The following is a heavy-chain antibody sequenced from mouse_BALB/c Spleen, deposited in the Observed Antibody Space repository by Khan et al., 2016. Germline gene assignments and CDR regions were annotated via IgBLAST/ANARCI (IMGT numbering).Heavy chain of an antibody. D-gene: IGHD1-1*01. Sequence: QVQLKESGPGLVAPSQSLSITCTVSGFSLTGYGVNWVRQPPGKGLEWLGKIWGDGRTDYNSALISRVSISKDNSKSQVFLKMNSLQTDDTAYCNGSSEDDGFAYWGQGTLVIVSA. CDR3: SSEDDGFAY. CDR1: GFSLTGYG. CDR2: IWGDGRT. V-gene: IGHV2-6-7*01. J-gene: IGHJ3*01.